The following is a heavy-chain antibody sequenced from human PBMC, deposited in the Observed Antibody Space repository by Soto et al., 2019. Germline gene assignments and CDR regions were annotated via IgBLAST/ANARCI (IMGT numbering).Heavy chain of an antibody. V-gene: IGHV3-23*01. CDR3: AKVGARALYYYYMDV. CDR2: ISGSGGST. CDR1: GFTFSSYA. J-gene: IGHJ6*03. Sequence: PGGSLRLSCAASGFTFSSYAMSWVRQAPGKGLEWVSAISGSGGSTYYADSVKGRFTISRDNSKNTLYLQMNSLRAEDTAVYYCAKVGARALYYYYMDVWGKGTTVTVSS.